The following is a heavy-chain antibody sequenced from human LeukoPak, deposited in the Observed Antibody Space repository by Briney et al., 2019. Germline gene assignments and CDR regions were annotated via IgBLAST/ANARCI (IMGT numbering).Heavy chain of an antibody. CDR1: VGSINTYY. Sequence: PSETLSLTCIFSVGSINTYYWSWIRQPPGKGLEWIGYVHYSGSTNYNASLKSRVTLSLDTSENQFSLKLTSVTAADTAVYYCAREGPGSSGWFDPWGQGTLVTVSS. V-gene: IGHV4-59*01. D-gene: IGHD3-10*01. CDR3: AREGPGSSGWFDP. CDR2: VHYSGST. J-gene: IGHJ5*02.